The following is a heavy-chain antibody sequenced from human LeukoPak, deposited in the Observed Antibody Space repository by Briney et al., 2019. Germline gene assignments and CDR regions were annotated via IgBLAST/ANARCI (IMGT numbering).Heavy chain of an antibody. CDR3: ARDDSLGGTYY. CDR1: GASPGSSDHY. Sequence: SETLSLTCTVSGASPGSSDHYWGWVRQTPGKGLEWLGFIFHTGTTYYNPSLQSRLRISIDTSKNQFSLRLTSATAADTAIYYCARDDSLGGTYYGGPGTPVTVS. CDR2: IFHTGTT. D-gene: IGHD1-26*01. J-gene: IGHJ4*02. V-gene: IGHV4-30-4*01.